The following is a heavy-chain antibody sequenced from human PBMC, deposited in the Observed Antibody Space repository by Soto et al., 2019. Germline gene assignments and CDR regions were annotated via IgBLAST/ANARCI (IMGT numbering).Heavy chain of an antibody. CDR1: GGTFSSYA. CDR2: IIPIFGTA. V-gene: IGHV1-69*12. D-gene: IGHD3-3*01. J-gene: IGHJ1*01. Sequence: QVQLVQSGAEVKKPGSSVKVSCKASGGTFSSYAISWVRQAPGQGLEWMGGIIPIFGTANYAQKFQGRVTISADXXTXTXXMELSSLRSEDTAVYYCAILRDFWSGYYPAEYFQHWGQGTLVTVSS. CDR3: AILRDFWSGYYPAEYFQH.